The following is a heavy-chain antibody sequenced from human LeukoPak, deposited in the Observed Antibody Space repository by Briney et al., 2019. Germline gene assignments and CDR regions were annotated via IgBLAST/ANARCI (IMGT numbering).Heavy chain of an antibody. V-gene: IGHV3-7*01. Sequence: GGSLRLSCAASGFTFSSYWMSWVRQAPGKGLEWVANIKQDGSEKYYVDSVKGRFTISRDNAKNSLYLQMNSLRAEDTAVYYCARARVRVQVWPADDYWGQGTLVTVSS. CDR2: IKQDGSEK. J-gene: IGHJ4*02. CDR3: ARARVRVQVWPADDY. D-gene: IGHD5-18*01. CDR1: GFTFSSYW.